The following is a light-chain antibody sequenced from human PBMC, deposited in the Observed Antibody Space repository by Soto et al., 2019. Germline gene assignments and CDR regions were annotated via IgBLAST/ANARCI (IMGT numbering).Light chain of an antibody. Sequence: SPATLSLSPGERATLSCRASQSVSSYLVWYQQKPGQAPRLLIYDASNRATGIPARFSGSGSGTDFTLTISSLDPEEFAVYDGEQRSDCPITFGQETRLEIK. CDR2: DAS. J-gene: IGKJ5*01. CDR1: QSVSSY. V-gene: IGKV3-11*01. CDR3: EQRSDCPIT.